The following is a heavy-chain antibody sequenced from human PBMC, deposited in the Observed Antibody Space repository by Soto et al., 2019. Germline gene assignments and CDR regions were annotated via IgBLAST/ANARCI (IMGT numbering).Heavy chain of an antibody. J-gene: IGHJ4*02. CDR3: IRQGSDLDY. Sequence: PGGSLRLSCAASGFTCSDSHIHWVRQPSGKGLEWVARLRSKADNDATGYAASVKGRFTISRDESKNTVYLQMSSLKIEDTAVYFCIRQGSDLDYWGQGTLVTVSS. CDR1: GFTCSDSH. CDR2: LRSKADNDAT. V-gene: IGHV3-73*01.